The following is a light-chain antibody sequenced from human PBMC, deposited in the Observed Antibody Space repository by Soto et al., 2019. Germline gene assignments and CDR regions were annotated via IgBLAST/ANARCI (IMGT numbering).Light chain of an antibody. V-gene: IGLV2-14*01. CDR1: SSDVGGYKY. J-gene: IGLJ2*01. CDR3: SSDTSSSTLEGV. Sequence: QSALTQPASVSGSPGQSITISCTGTSSDVGGYKYVSWYQQHPGKAPKLMIYDVSNRPSGASNRFSGSKSGNTASLTISGLQAEDEADYYCSSDTSSSTLEGVFGGGTKLTVL. CDR2: DVS.